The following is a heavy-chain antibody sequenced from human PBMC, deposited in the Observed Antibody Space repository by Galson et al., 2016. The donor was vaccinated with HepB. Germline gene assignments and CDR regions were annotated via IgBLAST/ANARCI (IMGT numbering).Heavy chain of an antibody. D-gene: IGHD6-13*01. CDR3: AKDTSYSSSWFYFDY. V-gene: IGHV3-9*01. Sequence: SLRLSCAASGFTFDVYAMHWVRQAPGKGLEWVSGISWNSGRIGYADSVKGRFTISRVNAKNSLFLQMNSLRPEDTALYYCAKDTSYSSSWFYFDYWGQGALVTVSS. CDR2: ISWNSGRI. J-gene: IGHJ4*02. CDR1: GFTFDVYA.